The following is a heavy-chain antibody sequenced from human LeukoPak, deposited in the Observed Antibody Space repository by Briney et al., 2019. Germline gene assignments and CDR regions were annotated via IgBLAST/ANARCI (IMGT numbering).Heavy chain of an antibody. CDR3: ARGDYYDILTDYRGLDY. CDR2: IYTSGST. Sequence: SETLSLTCTVSGGSISSGSYYWSWIRQPAGKGLEWIGRIYTSGSTNYNPSLKSRVTISVDTSKNQFSLKLSSVTAAGTAVYYCARGDYYDILTDYRGLDYWGQGTLVTVSS. J-gene: IGHJ4*02. V-gene: IGHV4-61*02. D-gene: IGHD3-9*01. CDR1: GGSISSGSYY.